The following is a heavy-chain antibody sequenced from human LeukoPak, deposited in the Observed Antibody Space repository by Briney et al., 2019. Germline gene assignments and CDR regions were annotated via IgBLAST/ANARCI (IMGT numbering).Heavy chain of an antibody. D-gene: IGHD1-26*01. CDR1: GFTFSSYG. V-gene: IGHV3-30*02. J-gene: IGHJ3*02. CDR3: AKDRGWELTKTDAFDI. Sequence: RAGGSLRLSCAASGFTFSSYGMHWVRQAPGKGLEWVAFIRYDGSNKYYADSVKGRFTISRDNAKNSLYLQMNSLRAEDMALYYCAKDRGWELTKTDAFDIWGQGTMVTVSS. CDR2: IRYDGSNK.